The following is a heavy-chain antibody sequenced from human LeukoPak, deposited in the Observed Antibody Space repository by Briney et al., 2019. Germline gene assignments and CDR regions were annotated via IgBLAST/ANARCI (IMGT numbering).Heavy chain of an antibody. D-gene: IGHD7-27*01. Sequence: KPSETLSLTCTVSGGSISSSSYYWGWIRQPPGKGLEWIGTIYYSGSAYYTPSLKSRVTISVDTPKKQFSLNLKSVTAADTAVYYCARIPGDRPDDWGQGTLVTVS. CDR3: ARIPGDRPDD. CDR2: IYYSGSA. J-gene: IGHJ4*02. CDR1: GGSISSSSYY. V-gene: IGHV4-39*07.